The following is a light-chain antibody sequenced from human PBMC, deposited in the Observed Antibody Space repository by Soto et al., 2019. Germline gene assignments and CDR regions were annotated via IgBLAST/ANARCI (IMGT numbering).Light chain of an antibody. V-gene: IGKV3-15*01. Sequence: EIVMTQSPATLSVSPGERATLSCRASQSVSNNLAWYQQKPGQAPRLLIYFASTRATGIPARFSGSGSGTEFSLTISSLQSEDFAAYYCQQYNKWPLTFGGGIKVETK. CDR3: QQYNKWPLT. CDR2: FAS. CDR1: QSVSNN. J-gene: IGKJ4*01.